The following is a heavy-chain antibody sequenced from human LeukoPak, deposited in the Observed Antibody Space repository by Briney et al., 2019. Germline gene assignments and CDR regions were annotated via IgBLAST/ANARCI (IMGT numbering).Heavy chain of an antibody. V-gene: IGHV4-4*02. CDR2: IYHSGST. D-gene: IGHD6-13*01. Sequence: SETLSLTCAVSGGSISSSNWWSWVRQPPGKGLEWIGEIYHSGSTNYNPSLKSRVTISVDKSKNQFFLKLSSVTAADTAVYYCARGVSSWSYNWFDPWGQGTLVTVSS. CDR3: ARGVSSWSYNWFDP. CDR1: GGSISSSNW. J-gene: IGHJ5*02.